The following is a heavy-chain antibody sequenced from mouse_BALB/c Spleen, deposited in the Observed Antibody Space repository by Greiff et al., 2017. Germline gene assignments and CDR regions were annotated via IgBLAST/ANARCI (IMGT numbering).Heavy chain of an antibody. CDR2: INPYNDGT. CDR3: ARSRTTGFDY. CDR1: GYTFTSYV. J-gene: IGHJ2*01. D-gene: IGHD1-1*01. V-gene: IGHV1-14*01. Sequence: VHVKQSGPELVKPGASVKMSCKASGYTFTSYVMHWVKQKPGQGLEWIGYINPYNDGTKYNEKFKGKATLTSDKSSSTAYMELSSLTSEDSAVYYCARSRTTGFDYWGQGTTLTVSS.